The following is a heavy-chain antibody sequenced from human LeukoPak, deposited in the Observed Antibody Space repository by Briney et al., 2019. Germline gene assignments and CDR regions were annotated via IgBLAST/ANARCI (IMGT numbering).Heavy chain of an antibody. CDR3: ARDHYYGSGSHITGLDY. CDR1: GYTFTSYY. V-gene: IGHV1-46*01. D-gene: IGHD3-10*01. CDR2: INPSGGST. Sequence: ASVKVSCKASGYTFTSYYMHWVRQAPGQGLEWMGIINPSGGSTSYAQKFQGRVTMTRDTSTSTVYKELSSLRSEDTAVYYCARDHYYGSGSHITGLDYWGQGTLVTVSS. J-gene: IGHJ4*02.